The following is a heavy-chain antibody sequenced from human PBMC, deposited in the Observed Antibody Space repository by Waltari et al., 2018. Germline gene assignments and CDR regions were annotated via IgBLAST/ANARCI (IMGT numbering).Heavy chain of an antibody. V-gene: IGHV1-2*02. CDR2: INPNSGGT. D-gene: IGHD3-3*01. CDR3: ARAASGLRFLEWITNWFDP. J-gene: IGHJ5*02. CDR1: GYTFTGYS. Sequence: QVQLVQSGAEVKKPGASVKVSCKASGYTFTGYSMHWVRQAPGQGLEWMGGINPNSGGTNYAQKFQGRVTMTRDTSISTAYMELSRLRSDDTAVYYCARAASGLRFLEWITNWFDPWGQGTLVTVSS.